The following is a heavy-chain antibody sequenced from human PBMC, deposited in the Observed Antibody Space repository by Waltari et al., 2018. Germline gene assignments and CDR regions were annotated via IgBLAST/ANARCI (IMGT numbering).Heavy chain of an antibody. CDR2: VDPEDGET. D-gene: IGHD2-15*01. CDR3: ATGYCSGGSCYGYYYYYYMDV. J-gene: IGHJ6*03. CDR1: GYTFTDYY. Sequence: EVQLVQSGAEVKKPGATVKISCKASGYTFTDYYMHWVQQAPGQGLEWMGRVDPEDGETIYAEKFQGRVTITADTSTDTAYMELSSLRSEDTAVYYCATGYCSGGSCYGYYYYYYMDVWGKGTTVTVSS. V-gene: IGHV1-69-2*01.